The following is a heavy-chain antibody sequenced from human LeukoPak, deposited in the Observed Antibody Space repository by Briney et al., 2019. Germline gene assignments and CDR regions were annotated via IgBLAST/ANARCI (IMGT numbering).Heavy chain of an antibody. J-gene: IGHJ4*02. D-gene: IGHD4-11*01. CDR3: TRMTRGHDY. CDR2: INHSGYT. V-gene: IGHV4-34*01. Sequence: SETLSLTCAVSGVSFDDYYWSWVRQTQGKGLEWIGEINHSGYTNDNPSLKSRVTLSIDTSRKQFSLNLRSVTVADAGIYYCTRMTRGHDYWGQGTQVTVSS. CDR1: GVSFDDYY.